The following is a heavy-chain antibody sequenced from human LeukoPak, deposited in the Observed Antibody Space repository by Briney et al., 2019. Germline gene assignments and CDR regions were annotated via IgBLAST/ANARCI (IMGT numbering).Heavy chain of an antibody. CDR2: IYYIGTT. Sequence: SETLSLTCTLSGVSISSYFWTWIRQAPGKGLEWIGYIYYIGTTNYNPSLKSRATISVDMSKNQFSLKLTSVTAADTAVYYCAREGYGSGSSHFMDVWGTGTTVTVSS. CDR1: GVSISSYF. D-gene: IGHD3-10*01. V-gene: IGHV4-59*01. CDR3: AREGYGSGSSHFMDV. J-gene: IGHJ6*03.